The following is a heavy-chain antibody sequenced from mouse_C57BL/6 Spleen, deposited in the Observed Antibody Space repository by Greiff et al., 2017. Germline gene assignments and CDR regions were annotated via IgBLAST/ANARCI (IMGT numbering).Heavy chain of an antibody. CDR2: ISSGSSTI. Sequence: EVKLMESGGGLVKPGGSLKLSCAASGFTFSDYGMHWVRQAPEKGLEWVAYISSGSSTIYYADPVKGRFTISRDNAKNTLFLQMTSLRSEDTAMYYCAREGRDWYFDVWGTGTTVTVSS. CDR1: GFTFSDYG. V-gene: IGHV5-17*01. CDR3: AREGRDWYFDV. D-gene: IGHD3-3*01. J-gene: IGHJ1*03.